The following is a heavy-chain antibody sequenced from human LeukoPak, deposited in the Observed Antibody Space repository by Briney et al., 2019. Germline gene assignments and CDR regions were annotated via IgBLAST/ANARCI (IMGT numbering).Heavy chain of an antibody. CDR3: ARAHRNRITMVRGVNFDY. CDR1: GFTFSSYS. D-gene: IGHD3-10*01. CDR2: ISSSSSYI. J-gene: IGHJ4*02. Sequence: AGGSLRLSCAASGFTFSSYSMNWVRQAPGKGLEWVSSISSSSSYIYYADSVKGRFTISSDNAKNSLYLQMNSLRAEDTAVYYCARAHRNRITMVRGVNFDYWGQGTLVTVSS. V-gene: IGHV3-21*01.